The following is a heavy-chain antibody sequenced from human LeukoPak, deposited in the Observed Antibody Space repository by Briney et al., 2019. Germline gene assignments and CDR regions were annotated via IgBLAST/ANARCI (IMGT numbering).Heavy chain of an antibody. J-gene: IGHJ4*02. CDR1: GGTFSSYA. CDR2: ISAYNGNT. Sequence: ASVKVSCKASGGTFSSYAISWVRQAPGQGLEWMGWISAYNGNTNYAQKLQGRVTMTTDTSTSTAYMELRSLRSGDTAVYYCARREVRGGSDYWGQGTLVTVSS. V-gene: IGHV1-18*01. CDR3: ARREVRGGSDY. D-gene: IGHD3-10*01.